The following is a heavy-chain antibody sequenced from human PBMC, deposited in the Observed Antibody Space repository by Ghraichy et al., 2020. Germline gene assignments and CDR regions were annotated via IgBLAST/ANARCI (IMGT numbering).Heavy chain of an antibody. V-gene: IGHV4-39*07. D-gene: IGHD1-14*01. Sequence: SETLSLTCLVSGGSISTTRNEWAWIRQPPGKGLEWIGNVYFRGSTYYNPSLQSRVTISVHTSKDPFSRRLDSVTAADTALYYCAGRNPAVGGALDFRGQGTQVTVSS. CDR2: VYFRGST. J-gene: IGHJ4*02. CDR1: GGSISTTRNE. CDR3: AGRNPAVGGALDF.